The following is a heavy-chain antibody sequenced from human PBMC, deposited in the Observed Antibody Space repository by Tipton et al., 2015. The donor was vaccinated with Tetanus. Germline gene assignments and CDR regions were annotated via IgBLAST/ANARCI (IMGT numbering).Heavy chain of an antibody. J-gene: IGHJ4*02. CDR2: TSYSGRT. V-gene: IGHV4-61*01. CDR3: ARGWSECSSWSCSPFDS. D-gene: IGHD2-2*01. CDR1: GGSIRSDNYS. Sequence: TLSLTCTVSGGSIRSDNYSWNWIRQPPGKGLEWLAYTSYSGRTNSNYPLKSRITISQDTSKNQFSLKLTSVTAADTAVYYCARGWSECSSWSCSPFDSWGQGTLVTVSS.